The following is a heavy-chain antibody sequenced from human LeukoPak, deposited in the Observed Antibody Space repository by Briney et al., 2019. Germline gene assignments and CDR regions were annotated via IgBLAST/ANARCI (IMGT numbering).Heavy chain of an antibody. Sequence: SETLSLTCAVYGGSFSDYYWSWIRQPPGKGLEWIGEINHSGSTNYNPSLKSRVTISVHTSKNQFSLKLSSVTAADTAVYYCASLTSPLYQLLDYGMDVWGQGTTVTVSS. V-gene: IGHV4-34*01. D-gene: IGHD2-2*01. J-gene: IGHJ6*02. CDR3: ASLTSPLYQLLDYGMDV. CDR1: GGSFSDYY. CDR2: INHSGST.